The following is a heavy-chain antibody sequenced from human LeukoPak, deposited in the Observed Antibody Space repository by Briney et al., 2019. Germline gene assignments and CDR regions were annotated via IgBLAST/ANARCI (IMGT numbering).Heavy chain of an antibody. V-gene: IGHV3-23*01. CDR1: GFIFTNYA. Sequence: GGSLRLSCAASGFIFTNYAMSWVRQAPGKGLEWVSAISISGSNTYYADSVKGRFSISRDNSKSTVYLQMNSLRAEDTAVYYCARDSGGSHDYWDQGALVTVSS. D-gene: IGHD3-10*01. CDR2: ISISGSNT. J-gene: IGHJ4*02. CDR3: ARDSGGSHDY.